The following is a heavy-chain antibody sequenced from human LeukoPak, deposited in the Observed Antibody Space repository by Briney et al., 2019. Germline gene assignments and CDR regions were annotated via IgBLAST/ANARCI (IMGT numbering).Heavy chain of an antibody. D-gene: IGHD4/OR15-4a*01. Sequence: SETLSLTCTVSDYSISSSYYWGWIRQPPGKGLEWFGIIYHSGSTYYNPSLKSRVTISVDTSKNQFSLKLSSVTAADTAVYYCARRAGAYSHPYDYWGQGALVTVSS. CDR3: ARRAGAYSHPYDY. CDR1: DYSISSSYY. CDR2: IYHSGST. J-gene: IGHJ4*02. V-gene: IGHV4-38-2*02.